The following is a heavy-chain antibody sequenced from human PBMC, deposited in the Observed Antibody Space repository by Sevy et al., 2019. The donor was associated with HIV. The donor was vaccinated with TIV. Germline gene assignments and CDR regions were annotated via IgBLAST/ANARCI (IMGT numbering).Heavy chain of an antibody. J-gene: IGHJ4*02. D-gene: IGHD4-17*01. CDR1: GFTFSSYS. CDR2: ISSSSSYI. CDR3: ARVERATTVVTRFDY. V-gene: IGHV3-21*01. Sequence: GGSLRLSCAASGFTFSSYSMNWVRQAPGKGLEWVSSISSSSSYIYYADSMKGRFTISRDNDKNSLYLQMNSLRAEDTAVYYCARVERATTVVTRFDYWGQGTLVTVSS.